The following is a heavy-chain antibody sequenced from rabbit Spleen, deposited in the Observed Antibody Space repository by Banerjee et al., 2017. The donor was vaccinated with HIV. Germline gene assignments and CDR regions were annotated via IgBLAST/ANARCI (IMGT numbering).Heavy chain of an antibody. V-gene: IGHV1S45*01. D-gene: IGHD4-1*01. CDR2: IYTGSGST. CDR3: ARSYYGSARATRLHL. CDR1: GFSFSSSYW. Sequence: QEQLEESGGDLVKPEGSLTLTCTASGFSFSSSYWICWVRQAPGKGLEWIACIYTGSGSTYYASWAKGRITISKTSSTTVTLQMTSLTAADTATYFCARSYYGSARATRLHLWGPGTLVTVS. J-gene: IGHJ3*01.